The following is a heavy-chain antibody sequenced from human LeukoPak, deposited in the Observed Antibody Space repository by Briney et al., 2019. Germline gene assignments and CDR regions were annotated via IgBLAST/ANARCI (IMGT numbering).Heavy chain of an antibody. Sequence: PGGSLRLSCAASGFTFNNYAMGWVRQPPGKGLEWLSAIDGGGDATKYADSVKGRFTISRDNSKNTLYLQMNSLRAEDTAVYYCAKDRSYYGSGSSPGYWGQGTLVTVSS. D-gene: IGHD3-10*01. J-gene: IGHJ4*02. CDR1: GFTFNNYA. V-gene: IGHV3-23*01. CDR3: AKDRSYYGSGSSPGY. CDR2: IDGGGDAT.